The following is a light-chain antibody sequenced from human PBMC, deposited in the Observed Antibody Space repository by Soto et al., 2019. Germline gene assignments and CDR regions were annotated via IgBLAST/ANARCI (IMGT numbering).Light chain of an antibody. V-gene: IGLV1-44*01. CDR2: TND. Sequence: QSVVTQPPSASGTPGQRVTISCSGSSSNIGGNTVSWFQQLPGTAPKLLIYTNDQRPSGVPDRFSASKSGTSASLAISGLRSEDEADYYCAAWDDSLKGVVFGGGTKLTVL. CDR3: AAWDDSLKGVV. J-gene: IGLJ2*01. CDR1: SSNIGGNT.